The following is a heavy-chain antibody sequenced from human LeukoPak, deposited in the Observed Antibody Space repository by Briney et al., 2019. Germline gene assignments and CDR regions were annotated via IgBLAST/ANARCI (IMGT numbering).Heavy chain of an antibody. Sequence: GGSLRLSCAASGFTFSSYGMHWVRQAPGKGLEWVAFIRYDGSNKYYADSVKGRFTISRDNSKNTLYLHVNSLRAEDTAVYYCVNYLVPYQWLADALEIWGQGTVVTVSS. J-gene: IGHJ3*02. V-gene: IGHV3-30*02. CDR3: VNYLVPYQWLADALEI. CDR1: GFTFSSYG. CDR2: IRYDGSNK. D-gene: IGHD6-19*01.